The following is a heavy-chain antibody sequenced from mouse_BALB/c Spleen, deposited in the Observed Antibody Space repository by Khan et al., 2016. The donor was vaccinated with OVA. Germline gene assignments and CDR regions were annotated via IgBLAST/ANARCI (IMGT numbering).Heavy chain of an antibody. CDR3: ARGSAFGNYFAY. Sequence: QVQLKESGGDLVRPGASVKLSCKTSGYIFTSYWIHWIKQWSGQGLEWIARIYPGTGSTYYNEKFKDKATMTADISSSTAYMQLGSLKSEDSAVYFCARGSAFGNYFAYWGQGTLVTGSA. V-gene: IGHV1S132*01. CDR2: IYPGTGST. CDR1: GYIFTSYW. D-gene: IGHD2-1*01. J-gene: IGHJ3*01.